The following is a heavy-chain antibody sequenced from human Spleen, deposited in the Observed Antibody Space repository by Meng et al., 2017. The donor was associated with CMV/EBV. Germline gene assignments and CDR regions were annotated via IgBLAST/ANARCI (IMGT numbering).Heavy chain of an antibody. CDR2: ISSSSSDI. V-gene: IGHV3-21*01. CDR3: ARDHITVVVRHYYYGMDV. Sequence: GESLKISCAASGFTFSSYNMNWVRQAPGKGLEWVSSISSSSSDIFYTDSVKGRFTISRDNAKNSLYLEMNSLRAEDTAVYYCARDHITVVVRHYYYGMDVWGQGTTVTVSS. CDR1: GFTFSSYN. D-gene: IGHD3-22*01. J-gene: IGHJ6*02.